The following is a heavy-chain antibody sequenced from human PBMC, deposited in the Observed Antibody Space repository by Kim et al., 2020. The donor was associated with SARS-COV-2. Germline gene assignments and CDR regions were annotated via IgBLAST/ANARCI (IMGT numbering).Heavy chain of an antibody. CDR2: IYSGGST. J-gene: IGHJ4*02. Sequence: GGSLRLSCAASGFTVSSNYMSWVRQAPGKGLEWVSVIYSGGSTYYADSVKGRFTISRDNSKNTLYLQMNSLRAEDTAVYYCAGTVEMATIYFDYWGQGTLVTVSS. CDR1: GFTVSSNY. D-gene: IGHD5-12*01. V-gene: IGHV3-66*01. CDR3: AGTVEMATIYFDY.